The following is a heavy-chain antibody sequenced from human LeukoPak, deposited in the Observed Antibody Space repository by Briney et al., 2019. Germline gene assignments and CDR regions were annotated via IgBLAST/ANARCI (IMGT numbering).Heavy chain of an antibody. J-gene: IGHJ6*02. D-gene: IGHD6-13*01. V-gene: IGHV3-23*01. CDR3: AKCGIAAAGTVYYYGMDV. CDR2: ISGSGGST. Sequence: SGGSLRLSCAASGFTFSSYATSWVRQAPGKGLEWVSAISGSGGSTYYADSVKGRFTISRDNSKNTLYLQMNSLRAEDTAVYYCAKCGIAAAGTVYYYGMDVWGQGTTVTVSS. CDR1: GFTFSSYA.